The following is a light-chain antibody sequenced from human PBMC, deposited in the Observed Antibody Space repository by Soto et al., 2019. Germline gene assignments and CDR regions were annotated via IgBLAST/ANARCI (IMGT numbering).Light chain of an antibody. J-gene: IGKJ4*01. CDR2: DAS. CDR3: QHYYDYPFS. CDR1: QGIGHS. Sequence: DIQMTQSPSSLSAFVGDRVTITCRASQGIGHSVAWFQQKAGKAPKSLIYDASSLQSGGPSKFSGGGSGTDFTLTISSLQPEDSATYYCQHYYDYPFSFGGGTKVAIK. V-gene: IGKV1-16*02.